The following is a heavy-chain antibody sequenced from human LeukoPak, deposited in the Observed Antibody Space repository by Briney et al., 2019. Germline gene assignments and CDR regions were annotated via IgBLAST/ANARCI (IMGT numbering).Heavy chain of an antibody. D-gene: IGHD2-2*01. CDR3: ARSEVCSSTSCYNWFDL. V-gene: IGHV1-2*02. Sequence: ASVKVSCKASGYTFTGYYMRWVRQAPGQGLEWMGWINPNSGGTNYAQKFQGRVTMTRDTSISTAYMELSRLRSDDTAVYYCARSEVCSSTSCYNWFDLWGQGTLVTVSS. J-gene: IGHJ5*02. CDR2: INPNSGGT. CDR1: GYTFTGYY.